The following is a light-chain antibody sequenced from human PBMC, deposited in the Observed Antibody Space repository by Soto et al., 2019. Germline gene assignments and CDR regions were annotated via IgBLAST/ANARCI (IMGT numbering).Light chain of an antibody. CDR3: QQYNSYRT. CDR1: QSISSW. J-gene: IGKJ1*01. V-gene: IGKV1-5*01. Sequence: DIQMTQSPSTLSASVGDRAPITCRASQSISSWLAWYQQKPGKAPKLLIYDASSLESGVPSRFSGSGSGTEFTLTISSLQPDDFATYYCQQYNSYRTFGQGTKVDIK. CDR2: DAS.